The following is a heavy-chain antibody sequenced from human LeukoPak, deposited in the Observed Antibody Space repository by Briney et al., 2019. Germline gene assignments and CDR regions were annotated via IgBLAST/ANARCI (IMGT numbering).Heavy chain of an antibody. CDR1: GGSFSGYY. J-gene: IGHJ4*02. Sequence: SETLSLTCAVYGGSFSGYYWSWIRQPPGRGLEWIGEINHSGSTNYNPSLKSRVTISVDTSKNQFSLKLSSVTAADTAEYYCARGWLGRTTFDYWGQGTLVTVSS. CDR2: INHSGST. V-gene: IGHV4-34*01. D-gene: IGHD3-9*01. CDR3: ARGWLGRTTFDY.